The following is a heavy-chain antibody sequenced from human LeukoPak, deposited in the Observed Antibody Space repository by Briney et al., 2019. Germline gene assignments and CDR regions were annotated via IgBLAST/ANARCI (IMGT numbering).Heavy chain of an antibody. V-gene: IGHV4-38-2*01. CDR2: IYHSGST. D-gene: IGHD4-17*01. CDR1: GYSIRSGDY. CDR3: ARNRSVTTTPGFDH. Sequence: SETLSLTCAVSGYSIRSGDYWGWSRQAPGKGLEWIGSIYHSGSTHYNPSLKSRVTISVDTSKNQFSLMLSSVTAADTAVYYCARNRSVTTTPGFDHWGQGTLVTVSS. J-gene: IGHJ4*02.